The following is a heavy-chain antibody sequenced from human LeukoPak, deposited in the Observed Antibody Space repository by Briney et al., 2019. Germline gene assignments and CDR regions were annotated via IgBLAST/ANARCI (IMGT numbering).Heavy chain of an antibody. D-gene: IGHD2-2*01. CDR2: ISGSDGST. CDR3: AKVETSGGANCYALDY. CDR1: GCTFSSYA. Sequence: GGSLRLSCAASGCTFSSYAMTWVRQAPDKGLEWVSAISGSDGSTYYADSVKGRFTISRDDSQNMLYLQMNSLSAEDTAVYYCAKVETSGGANCYALDYWGQGTLVTVSS. V-gene: IGHV3-23*01. J-gene: IGHJ4*02.